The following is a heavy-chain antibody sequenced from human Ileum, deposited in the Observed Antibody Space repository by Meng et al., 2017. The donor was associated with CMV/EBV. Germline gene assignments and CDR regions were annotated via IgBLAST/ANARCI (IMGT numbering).Heavy chain of an antibody. CDR2: IKTKSDGGTT. J-gene: IGHJ4*01. Sequence: GESLKISCATSGFTFRDAWMSWVRQAPGKGLEWVGRIKTKSDGGTTDYAAPVEGRFTISRDDSKNTLYLQMNSLKTEDTGVYYCPTSGRGGDYFDYWGQGTLVTVSS. CDR1: GFTFRDAW. CDR3: PTSGRGGDYFDY. V-gene: IGHV3-15*01. D-gene: IGHD3-10*01.